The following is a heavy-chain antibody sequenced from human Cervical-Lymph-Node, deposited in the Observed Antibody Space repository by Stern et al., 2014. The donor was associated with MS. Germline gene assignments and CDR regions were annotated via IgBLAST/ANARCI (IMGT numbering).Heavy chain of an antibody. CDR2: ITNVGSA. CDR3: ARDTSSPERSDW. Sequence: EVQLVESGGGVIQPGGSLRLSCTASGFTVGRAYMTWVRQAPGKGLEWFSLITNVGSAFYTDSVKGRFTISRDDSKNTVYLHMTSLRAEDTAMYYCARDTSSPERSDWWGQGTLVTVSS. D-gene: IGHD1-1*01. CDR1: GFTVGRAY. V-gene: IGHV3-53*01. J-gene: IGHJ4*02.